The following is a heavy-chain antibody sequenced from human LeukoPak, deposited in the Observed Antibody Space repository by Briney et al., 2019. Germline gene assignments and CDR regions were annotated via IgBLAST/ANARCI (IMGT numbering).Heavy chain of an antibody. CDR3: ARGQDPRVFDY. D-gene: IGHD5-24*01. J-gene: IGHJ4*02. CDR1: GGSFSGYY. CDR2: INHSGST. V-gene: IGHV4-34*01. Sequence: SETLSLTCAVYGGSFSGYYWSWIRQPPGKGLEWIGEINHSGSTNYNPSLKRRVTISVDTSKNQFSLKLSSVTAADTAVYYCARGQDPRVFDYWGQGTLVTVSS.